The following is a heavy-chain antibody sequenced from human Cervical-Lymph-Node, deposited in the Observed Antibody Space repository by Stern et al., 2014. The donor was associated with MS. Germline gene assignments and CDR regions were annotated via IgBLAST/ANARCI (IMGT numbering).Heavy chain of an antibody. J-gene: IGHJ4*02. CDR3: VRVNGANTGYNYAEY. CDR2: LNPSGGDT. V-gene: IGHV1-46*03. D-gene: IGHD5-24*01. CDR1: GYTFTAYH. Sequence: QVQLVQSGAEVKKPGASVRVSCKASGYTFTAYHVHWVRQAPGQGLEWMAALNPSGGDTDYAQKVEGRVTMTRDTSTRTAYIELSSLRSEDTAVYYCVRVNGANTGYNYAEYWGQGTLVPVSS.